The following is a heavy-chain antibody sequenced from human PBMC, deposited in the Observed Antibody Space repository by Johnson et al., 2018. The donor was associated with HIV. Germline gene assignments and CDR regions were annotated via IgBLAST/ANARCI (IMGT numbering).Heavy chain of an antibody. CDR1: GFTFSDYY. Sequence: QVQLVESGGGLVKPGGSLRLSCAASGFTFSDYYMSWIRQAPGTGLEWVSYISSSGSTIYYADSVKGRFTLSRDNAKNSLYLQMNSLRAEDTAVYYCARDICTGGVCYDAFDLWGQGTVVTVSS. J-gene: IGHJ3*01. CDR3: ARDICTGGVCYDAFDL. CDR2: ISSSGSTI. V-gene: IGHV3-11*04. D-gene: IGHD2-8*02.